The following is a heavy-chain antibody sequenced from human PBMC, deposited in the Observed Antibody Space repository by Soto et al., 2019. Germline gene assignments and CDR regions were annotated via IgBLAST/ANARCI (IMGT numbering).Heavy chain of an antibody. D-gene: IGHD6-19*01. CDR3: ARETITVAPRSYFDY. CDR2: THHSGST. Sequence: WETLSLTCTVSGGSVSSGSYYWNWVRQPPGKGLQWIGYTHHSGSTNYNPSLQSRVTISVDTSKNQFSLRLSSVTAADTAVYYCARETITVAPRSYFDYWGQGNMVTVSS. CDR1: GGSVSSGSYY. J-gene: IGHJ4*02. V-gene: IGHV4-61*01.